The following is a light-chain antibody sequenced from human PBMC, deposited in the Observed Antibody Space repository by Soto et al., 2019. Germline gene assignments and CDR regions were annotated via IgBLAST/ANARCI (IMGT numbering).Light chain of an antibody. Sequence: EIVLTQSPATLSLSPGARATLSCRASQSVSSYLAWYQQKPGQAPRLLIYDASNRATGIPARFSGSGSGTDFTLTISSLEPEDFAVYYCQQSSNWPRITVGQGTRLEIK. CDR3: QQSSNWPRIT. CDR1: QSVSSY. CDR2: DAS. V-gene: IGKV3-11*01. J-gene: IGKJ5*01.